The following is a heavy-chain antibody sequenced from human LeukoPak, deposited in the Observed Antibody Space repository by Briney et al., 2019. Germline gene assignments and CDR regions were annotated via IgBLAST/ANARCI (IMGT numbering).Heavy chain of an antibody. D-gene: IGHD3-10*01. V-gene: IGHV5-51*01. J-gene: IGHJ5*02. Sequence: GESLKISCKGSGYSFTSYWIGWVRQLPGKGLEWMGIIYPGDSDTRYCPSFQGQVTISADKSISTAYLQWSSLKASDTAMYYCARATMVRGVSDWFDPWGQGTLVTVSS. CDR2: IYPGDSDT. CDR1: GYSFTSYW. CDR3: ARATMVRGVSDWFDP.